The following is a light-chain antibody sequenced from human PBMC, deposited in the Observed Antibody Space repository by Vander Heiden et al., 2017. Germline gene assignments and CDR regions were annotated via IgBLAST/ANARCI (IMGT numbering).Light chain of an antibody. J-gene: IGKJ3*01. CDR2: AAS. CDR1: QSISSY. V-gene: IGKV1-39*01. CDR3: QQSDTTPFT. Sequence: DIQMTQSPSSLSASVGDRVTITCRPSQSISSYLNWYQQKPGKAPKLLIYAASSLQSGVSLRFSGSGSGTDFTLTISSLQPEDFATYYCQQSDTTPFTFGPGTKVXIK.